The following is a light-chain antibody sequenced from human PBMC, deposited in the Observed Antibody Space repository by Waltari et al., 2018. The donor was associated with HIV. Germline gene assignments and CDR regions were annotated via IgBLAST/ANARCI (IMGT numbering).Light chain of an antibody. V-gene: IGLV1-40*01. CDR3: QSYDSSLSAWV. Sequence: QSVLTQPPSLSGAPGQTVTISCTGTSSNIGADYHVHWYQQLPGTAPKLLIYGNTIRPSGVPARFSGSKSGTSTSLAITGLQADDEADYYCQSYDSSLSAWVFGGGTKLTVL. CDR2: GNT. CDR1: SSNIGADYH. J-gene: IGLJ3*02.